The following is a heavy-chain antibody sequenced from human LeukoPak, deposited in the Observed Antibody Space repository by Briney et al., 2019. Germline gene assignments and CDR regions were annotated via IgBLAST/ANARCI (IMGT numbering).Heavy chain of an antibody. V-gene: IGHV3-23*01. CDR1: GFTFSSYG. Sequence: GGTLRLSCAAYGFTFSSYGMSWVRQAPGKGLEWVSGISGSGGSPYYADSVKGRFTISRDNSKNSLYLQMNSLRAEDTAVYYCAELGITMIGGVWGKGTTVTISS. CDR3: AELGITMIGGV. CDR2: ISGSGGSP. D-gene: IGHD3-10*02. J-gene: IGHJ6*04.